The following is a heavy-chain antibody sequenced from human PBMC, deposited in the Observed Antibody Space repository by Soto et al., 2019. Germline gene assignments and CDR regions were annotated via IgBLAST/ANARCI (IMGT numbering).Heavy chain of an antibody. Sequence: SETLSLTCTVSGGSISSTSYYWGWIRQPPGKGLEWIGSIYYSGNIYHNPSLKSRISTSVDTSKNQFSLKLNSVTAADTALYYCARLLYDRSGYYYFDYWGRGTLVTVSS. CDR3: ARLLYDRSGYYYFDY. V-gene: IGHV4-39*01. D-gene: IGHD3-22*01. CDR1: GGSISSTSYY. J-gene: IGHJ4*02. CDR2: IYYSGNI.